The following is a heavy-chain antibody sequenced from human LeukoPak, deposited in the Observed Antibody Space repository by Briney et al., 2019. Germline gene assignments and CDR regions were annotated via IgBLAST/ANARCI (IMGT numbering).Heavy chain of an antibody. CDR3: ANDRGVGFGEV. J-gene: IGHJ4*02. Sequence: PRGSLRLSCAPSGLTLTGSSMHAVRQTPRKGLERVAFIWSDGGSKYYPESVTGRFTITRDNSKNTLYLQMNSLRAEDTAVYYCANDRGVGFGEVWGQGTLVTVSS. CDR2: IWSDGGSK. CDR1: GLTLTGSS. V-gene: IGHV3-30*02. D-gene: IGHD3-10*01.